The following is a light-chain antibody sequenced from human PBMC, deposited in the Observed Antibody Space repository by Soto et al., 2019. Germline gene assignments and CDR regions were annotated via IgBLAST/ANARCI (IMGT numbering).Light chain of an antibody. CDR3: QQYNSWWT. V-gene: IGKV3D-15*01. CDR2: DAS. J-gene: IGKJ1*01. Sequence: EIVMTQSPATLSVSPWERATLSCRASQSVGSSLAWYQQKPGQAPRLLIYDASNRATGIPARFSGSGSETDFTLTISSLQPDDFATYYCQQYNSWWTFGQGTKVDIK. CDR1: QSVGSS.